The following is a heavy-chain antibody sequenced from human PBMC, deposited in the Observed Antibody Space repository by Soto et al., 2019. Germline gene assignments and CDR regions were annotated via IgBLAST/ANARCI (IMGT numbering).Heavy chain of an antibody. CDR2: ISGSGGST. Sequence: EVQLLESGGGLVQPGGSLRLSCAASGFTFSSYAMSWVRQAPGKGLEWVSAISGSGGSTYYADSVKGRFTISRDNSKNTLYLQMNSLRAEDTAVYYCAKDIWRGGGDWWSYFDYWGQGTLVTVSS. V-gene: IGHV3-23*01. J-gene: IGHJ4*02. D-gene: IGHD2-21*02. CDR1: GFTFSSYA. CDR3: AKDIWRGGGDWWSYFDY.